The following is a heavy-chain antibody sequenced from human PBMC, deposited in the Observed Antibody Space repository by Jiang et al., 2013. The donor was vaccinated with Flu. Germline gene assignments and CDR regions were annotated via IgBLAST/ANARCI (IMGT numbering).Heavy chain of an antibody. CDR1: GFTFSSYG. D-gene: IGHD3-22*01. V-gene: IGHV3-30*18. Sequence: LVESGGGVVQPGRSLRLSCAASGFTFSSYGMHWVRQAPGKGLEWVAVISYDGSNKYYADSVKGRFTISRDNSKNTLYLQMNSLRAEDTAVYYCAKESYYDSSGSIDYWGQGTLVTVSS. CDR3: AKESYYDSSGSIDY. CDR2: ISYDGSNK. J-gene: IGHJ4*02.